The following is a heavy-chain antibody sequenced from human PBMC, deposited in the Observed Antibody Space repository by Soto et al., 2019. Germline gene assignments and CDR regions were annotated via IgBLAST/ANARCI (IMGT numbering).Heavy chain of an antibody. Sequence: QVQLVQSGAEVKKPGASVKVSCKASGYTFNSYGISWVRQAPGQGLEWMGWISAYNGNTNYAQKLQGRVTMTTDTPTSKAYMELRSLRSEDTAVYYWARAHSYGLLENWGQGTLVTVSS. CDR1: GYTFNSYG. D-gene: IGHD5-18*01. J-gene: IGHJ4*02. CDR3: ARAHSYGLLEN. CDR2: ISAYNGNT. V-gene: IGHV1-18*01.